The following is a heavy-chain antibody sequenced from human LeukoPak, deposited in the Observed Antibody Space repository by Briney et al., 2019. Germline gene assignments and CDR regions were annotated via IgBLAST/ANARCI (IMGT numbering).Heavy chain of an antibody. CDR1: GFTFSSYS. V-gene: IGHV3-66*01. CDR2: IYSGGDT. CDR3: VKEDWNGFDY. Sequence: GGSLRLSCAVSGFTFSSYSMNWVRQAPGKGLEWVSIIYSGGDTYYADSVKGRFTISRDNSKNTLYLQMSSLRAEDTAVYYCVKEDWNGFDYWGQGTLVTVSS. D-gene: IGHD1-1*01. J-gene: IGHJ4*02.